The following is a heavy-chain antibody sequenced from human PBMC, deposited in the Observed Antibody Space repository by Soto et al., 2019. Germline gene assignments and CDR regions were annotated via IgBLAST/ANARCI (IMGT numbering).Heavy chain of an antibody. CDR3: ARGEMDIVVVPAALYGMDV. D-gene: IGHD2-2*03. CDR1: GYTFTSYG. V-gene: IGHV1-18*01. J-gene: IGHJ6*02. Sequence: GASVKVSCKASGYTFTSYGISWVRQAPGQGLEWMGWISAYNGNTNYAQKLQGRVTMTTDTSTSTAYMELGSLRSDDTAVYYCARGEMDIVVVPAALYGMDVWGQGTTVTVSS. CDR2: ISAYNGNT.